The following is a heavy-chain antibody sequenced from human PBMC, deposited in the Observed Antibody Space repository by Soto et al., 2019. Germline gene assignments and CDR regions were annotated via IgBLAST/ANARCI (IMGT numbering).Heavy chain of an antibody. V-gene: IGHV3-48*01. J-gene: IGHJ4*02. D-gene: IGHD6-13*01. Sequence: QPGGSLRLSCAASGFTFSSYSMNWVRQAPGKGLEWVSYISSSSSTIYYADSVKGRFTISRDNAKNSLYLQMNSLRAEDTAVYYCARSFGVAAAGPFDYWGQGTLVTVSS. CDR3: ARSFGVAAAGPFDY. CDR2: ISSSSSTI. CDR1: GFTFSSYS.